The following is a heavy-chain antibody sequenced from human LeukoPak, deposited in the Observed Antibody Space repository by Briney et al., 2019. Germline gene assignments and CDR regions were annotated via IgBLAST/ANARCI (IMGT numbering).Heavy chain of an antibody. D-gene: IGHD3-3*02. CDR2: IKQGGSDK. CDR3: ALVSNYYFAY. J-gene: IGHJ4*02. CDR1: GFTFSDYW. Sequence: PGGSLRLSCVVSGFTFSDYWRSWVRQAPGQGLEWVANIKQGGSDKYYVDSVKGRFTISRDNAKNSVFLQVSSLRPEDTAAYYCALVSNYYFAYWGQGTLVTVSS. V-gene: IGHV3-7*01.